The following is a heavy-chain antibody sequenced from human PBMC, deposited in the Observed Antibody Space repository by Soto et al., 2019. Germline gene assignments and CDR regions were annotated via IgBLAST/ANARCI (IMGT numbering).Heavy chain of an antibody. Sequence: GGSLRLSCAGSGFTFRDYYMTWIRQAPGKGLEWVSYISSSGSGIYYPDSVKGRFTISRDNAKNSLYLQMSSLRAEDTALYYCARAYSDAFDIWGQGTMVTVSS. CDR2: ISSSGSGI. V-gene: IGHV3-11*01. CDR3: ARAYSDAFDI. D-gene: IGHD2-15*01. CDR1: GFTFRDYY. J-gene: IGHJ3*02.